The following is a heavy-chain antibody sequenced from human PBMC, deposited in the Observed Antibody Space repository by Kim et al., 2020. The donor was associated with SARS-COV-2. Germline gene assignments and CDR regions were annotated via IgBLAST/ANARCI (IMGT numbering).Heavy chain of an antibody. CDR2: MRPNGNRA. J-gene: IGHJ4*02. Sequence: ASVKVSCKASGNTFTNYYIHWVRQAPGQGLLWVGTMRPNGNRADYAQNFQGRVTMTMDTSTSTFYMDLSSLGFEDTAMYYCAREERGTGNFDYWGQGTLVTVSS. D-gene: IGHD1-26*01. CDR3: AREERGTGNFDY. CDR1: GNTFTNYY. V-gene: IGHV1-46*01.